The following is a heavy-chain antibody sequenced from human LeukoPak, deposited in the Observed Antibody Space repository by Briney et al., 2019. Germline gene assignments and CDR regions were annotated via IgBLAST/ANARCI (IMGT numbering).Heavy chain of an antibody. J-gene: IGHJ6*02. CDR3: WLHYGLDV. V-gene: IGHV3-53*01. CDR2: IHSGGDT. CDR1: GFTVGSNF. D-gene: IGHD5-12*01. Sequence: GGSLRLSCAASGFTVGSNFMSWVRQAPGKGLEWVSVIHSGGDTYYADSVIGRFGISRDNSKNTLYLQMNSLRSEDTAVYYCWLHYGLDVWGQGTTVTVSS.